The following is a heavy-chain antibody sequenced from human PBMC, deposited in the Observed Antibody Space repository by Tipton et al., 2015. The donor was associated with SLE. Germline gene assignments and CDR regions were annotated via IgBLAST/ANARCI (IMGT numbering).Heavy chain of an antibody. CDR1: TYSISSGSY. D-gene: IGHD7-27*01. CDR3: ARDQGGPNWGLFDY. Sequence: TLSLTCTVSTYSISSGSYWGWIRQPPGKGLEWIGYIYYSGSTNYNPSLKSRVTISVDTSKNQFSLKLSSVTAADTAVYYCARDQGGPNWGLFDYWGQGTLVTVFS. J-gene: IGHJ4*02. V-gene: IGHV4-38-2*02. CDR2: IYYSGST.